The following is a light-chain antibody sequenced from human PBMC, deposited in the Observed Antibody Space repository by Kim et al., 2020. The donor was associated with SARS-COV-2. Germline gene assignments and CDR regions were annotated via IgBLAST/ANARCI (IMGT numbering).Light chain of an antibody. CDR3: QQYGDSPKT. J-gene: IGKJ1*01. V-gene: IGKV3-20*01. Sequence: PGERATLSCRASQRVTGTYLAWYQQKPGQASRLVISDASSRAAGIPDRFSGNGSGTDFTLTISRLEPGDSAVYHCQQYGDSPKTFGQGTKV. CDR1: QRVTGTY. CDR2: DAS.